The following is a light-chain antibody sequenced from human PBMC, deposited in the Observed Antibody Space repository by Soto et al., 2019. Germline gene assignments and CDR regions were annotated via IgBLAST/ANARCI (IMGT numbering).Light chain of an antibody. V-gene: IGKV3-20*01. CDR2: GAS. Sequence: EIVLTQSPATLSLSPGERAILSCRASQSVSSYLAWYQQKPGQAPRLLIYGASSRATGIPDRFSGSGSGTDFTLPINRLEPEDLAVYYCQQYGDLPWPFGQGTKVDI. CDR1: QSVSSY. J-gene: IGKJ1*01. CDR3: QQYGDLPWP.